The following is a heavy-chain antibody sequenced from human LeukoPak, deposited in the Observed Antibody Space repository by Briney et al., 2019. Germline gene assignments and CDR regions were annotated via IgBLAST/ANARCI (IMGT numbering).Heavy chain of an antibody. CDR3: ARDRISGSSSWLHYYYGMDV. Sequence: ASVKVPCKASGYTFTGYYMHWVRQAPGQGLEWMGWINPNSGGTNYAQKFQGRVTMTRDTSISTAYMELSRLRSDDTAVYYCARDRISGSSSWLHYYYGMDVWGQGTTVTVSS. CDR1: GYTFTGYY. CDR2: INPNSGGT. J-gene: IGHJ6*02. V-gene: IGHV1-2*02. D-gene: IGHD6-13*01.